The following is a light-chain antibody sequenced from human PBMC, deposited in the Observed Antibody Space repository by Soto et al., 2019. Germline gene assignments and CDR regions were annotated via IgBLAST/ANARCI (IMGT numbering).Light chain of an antibody. V-gene: IGKV1-27*01. J-gene: IGKJ3*01. CDR1: QGISSY. CDR3: QKYDSVPFT. Sequence: EIKMYLSPSCLSASVGDRVTVTCRASQGISSYLAWYQQKPGKVPSLLIYAASTLQSGVPSRFSGSGSGTDFTLTISSLQPEDVATYYCQKYDSVPFTFGPGTNVDI. CDR2: AAS.